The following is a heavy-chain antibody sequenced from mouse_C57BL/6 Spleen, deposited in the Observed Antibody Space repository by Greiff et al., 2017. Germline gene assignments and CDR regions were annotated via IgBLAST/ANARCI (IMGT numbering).Heavy chain of an antibody. D-gene: IGHD2-2*01. CDR2: ISSGGDYI. V-gene: IGHV5-9-1*02. CDR1: GFTFSSYA. J-gene: IGHJ2*01. Sequence: EVQLVESGEGLVKPGGSLKLSCAASGFTFSSYAMSWVRQTPEKRLEWVAYISSGGDYIYYADTVKGRFTISRDNARNTLYLQMSSLKSEDTAMYYCTRVWLRLDYFDDWGQGTTLTVSS. CDR3: TRVWLRLDYFDD.